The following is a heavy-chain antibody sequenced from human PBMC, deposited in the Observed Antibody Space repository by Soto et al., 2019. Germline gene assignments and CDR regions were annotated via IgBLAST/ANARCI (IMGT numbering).Heavy chain of an antibody. Sequence: VGSLRLSCAASGFTFSSYSMNWVRQAPGKGLEWVSSISSSSSYIYYADSVKGRFTISRDNAKNSLYLQMNSLRAEDTAVYYCAKSKAARIVATPRPFDCWGQGTLVTVSS. D-gene: IGHD5-12*01. J-gene: IGHJ4*02. V-gene: IGHV3-21*01. CDR3: AKSKAARIVATPRPFDC. CDR1: GFTFSSYS. CDR2: ISSSSSYI.